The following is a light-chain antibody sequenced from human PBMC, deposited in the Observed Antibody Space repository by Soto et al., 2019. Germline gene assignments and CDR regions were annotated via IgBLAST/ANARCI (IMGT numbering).Light chain of an antibody. J-gene: IGLJ1*01. Sequence: QSALTQPASVSASPGQSITIPCTGTSSDVGSYNLVSWFQQHPGKVPKLLIYEGTKRPSGLSDRFAGSKSGNTASLTISGLQDDDEDDYSCYSYAGESLYVFGTGTKLTVL. CDR1: SSDVGSYNL. CDR2: EGT. CDR3: YSYAGESLYV. V-gene: IGLV2-23*01.